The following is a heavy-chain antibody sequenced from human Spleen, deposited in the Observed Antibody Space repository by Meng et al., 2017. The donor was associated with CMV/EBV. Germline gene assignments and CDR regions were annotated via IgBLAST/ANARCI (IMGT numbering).Heavy chain of an antibody. V-gene: IGHV3-21*01. D-gene: IGHD3/OR15-3a*01. CDR2: ISSSSSYI. CDR3: ARDLGDWDSYYYYGMDV. J-gene: IGHJ6*02. Sequence: GESLKISCAASGFSITNYAVSWVRQAPGKGLEWVSSISSSSSYIYYADSVKGRFTISRDNAKNSLCLQMSSLRAEDTAVYYCARDLGDWDSYYYYGMDVWGQGTTVTVSS. CDR1: GFSITNYA.